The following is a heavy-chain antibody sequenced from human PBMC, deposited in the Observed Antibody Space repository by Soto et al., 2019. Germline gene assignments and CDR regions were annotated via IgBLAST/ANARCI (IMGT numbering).Heavy chain of an antibody. J-gene: IGHJ4*02. V-gene: IGHV3-53*01. Sequence: EVQLVESGGGLIQPGGSLRLSCAVSGFTVSNNYMSWVRQAPGKGLEGVSVIYSGGYTAYGDSVKGRFTISRDNSKNTLSSQRKSLGAGAPAVFYWGTPAGGGGYWGQGTLVTVSS. CDR2: IYSGGYT. D-gene: IGHD3-10*01. CDR1: GFTVSNNY. CDR3: GTPAGGGGY.